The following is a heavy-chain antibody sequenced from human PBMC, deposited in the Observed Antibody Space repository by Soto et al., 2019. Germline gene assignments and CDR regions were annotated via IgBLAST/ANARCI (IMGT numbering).Heavy chain of an antibody. CDR2: ISAYNGNT. Sequence: ASVKVSCKASGYTFTSYGISWVRQAPGQGLEWMGWISAYNGNTNYAQKFQGRVTITADESTSTAYMELSSLRSEDTAVYYCARGRGYYYDSSGRNAFDIWGQGTMVTVSS. J-gene: IGHJ3*02. CDR1: GYTFTSYG. D-gene: IGHD3-22*01. CDR3: ARGRGYYYDSSGRNAFDI. V-gene: IGHV1-18*04.